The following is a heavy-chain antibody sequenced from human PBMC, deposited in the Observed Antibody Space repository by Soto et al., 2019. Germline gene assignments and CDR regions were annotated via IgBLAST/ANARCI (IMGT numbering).Heavy chain of an antibody. CDR1: GFTFSSYW. CDR3: AKDLVAARPPGWNWFDP. Sequence: GGSLRLSCAASGFTFSSYWMSWVRQAPGKGLEWVANIKQDGSNKYYADSVKGRFTISRDNSKNTLYLQMNSLRAEDTAVYYCAKDLVAARPPGWNWFDPWGQGTLVTVS. J-gene: IGHJ5*02. V-gene: IGHV3-7*01. D-gene: IGHD6-6*01. CDR2: IKQDGSNK.